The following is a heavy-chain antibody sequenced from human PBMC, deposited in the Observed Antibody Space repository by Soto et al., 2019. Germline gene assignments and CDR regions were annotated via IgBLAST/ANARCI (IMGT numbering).Heavy chain of an antibody. V-gene: IGHV1-18*01. Sequence: ASVKVSCKASGYTLTSYGISWVRQAPGQGLEWMGWISAYNGNTNYAQKLQGRVTMTTDTSTSTAYMELRSLRSDDTAVYYCARDKKYSSSWYFPNDAFDIWGQGTMVTVSS. CDR3: ARDKKYSSSWYFPNDAFDI. D-gene: IGHD6-13*01. CDR2: ISAYNGNT. J-gene: IGHJ3*02. CDR1: GYTLTSYG.